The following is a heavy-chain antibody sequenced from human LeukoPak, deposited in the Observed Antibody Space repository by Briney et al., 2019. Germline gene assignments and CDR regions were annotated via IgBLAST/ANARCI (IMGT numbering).Heavy chain of an antibody. CDR3: ASYHHRDFGDYYGMDV. J-gene: IGHJ6*02. V-gene: IGHV1-46*04. D-gene: IGHD4-17*01. Sequence: GASVKVSCKASGYTXTTYYMHGVRQAPGQGLEWMGIINPSGGSTRYAQKLQGRVTMTRDTSTSTVYMELSSLISEDTAVYYCASYHHRDFGDYYGMDVWGQGTTVTVSS. CDR1: GYTXTTYY. CDR2: INPSGGST.